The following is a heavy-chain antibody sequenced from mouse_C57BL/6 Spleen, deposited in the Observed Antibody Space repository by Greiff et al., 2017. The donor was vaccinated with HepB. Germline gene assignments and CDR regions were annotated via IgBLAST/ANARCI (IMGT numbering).Heavy chain of an antibody. J-gene: IGHJ3*01. CDR1: GFTFSSYV. CDR2: ISDGGSYT. CDR3: ARDYSNYWFAY. V-gene: IGHV5-4*01. D-gene: IGHD2-5*01. Sequence: EVQGVESGGGLVKPGGSLKLSCAASGFTFSSYVMSWVRQTPEKRLEWVATISDGGSYTYYPDNVKGRFTFSRDNSKNNLYLQMSQLKSEDTAMYYCARDYSNYWFAYWGQRTLVTVSA.